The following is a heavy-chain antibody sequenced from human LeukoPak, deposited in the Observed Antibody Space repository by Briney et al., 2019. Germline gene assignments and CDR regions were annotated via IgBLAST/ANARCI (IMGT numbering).Heavy chain of an antibody. V-gene: IGHV1-69*01. CDR2: IIPIFGTA. CDR1: GGTFSSYA. J-gene: IGHJ4*02. Sequence: ASVKVSCKAFGGTFSSYAISWVRQAPGQGLEWMGGIIPIFGTANYAQKFQGRVTITADESTSTAYMELSSLRSEDTAVYYCATGMEGATQPFDYWGQGTLVTVSS. D-gene: IGHD1-26*01. CDR3: ATGMEGATQPFDY.